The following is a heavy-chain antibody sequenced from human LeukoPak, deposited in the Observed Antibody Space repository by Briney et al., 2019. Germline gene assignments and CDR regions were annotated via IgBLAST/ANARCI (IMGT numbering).Heavy chain of an antibody. CDR2: ISGSGDNT. CDR3: AKGSYYDSSGSFYFDY. V-gene: IGHV3-23*01. Sequence: GGSLRLSCAASGFTFSSYAMSWVRQAPGKGLEWVSGISGSGDNTYYADSVKGRFTISRDNSKNTLYVQVNSLGTEDTAAYYCAKGSYYDSSGSFYFDYWGEGTLVTVSS. CDR1: GFTFSSYA. D-gene: IGHD3-22*01. J-gene: IGHJ4*02.